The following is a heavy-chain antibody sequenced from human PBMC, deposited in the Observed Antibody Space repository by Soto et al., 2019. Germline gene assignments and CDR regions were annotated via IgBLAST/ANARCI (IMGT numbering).Heavy chain of an antibody. D-gene: IGHD4-4*01. Sequence: GGSLRLSCTASGFTFENYAMHWVRQAPGKGLEWASGISWNRGTIGYADSVRGRFTISRDNAKNSLYLQMDSLRPEDTALYYCAKDKLYSNFEYYFDYWGQGTLVTVSS. J-gene: IGHJ4*02. CDR3: AKDKLYSNFEYYFDY. CDR1: GFTFENYA. V-gene: IGHV3-9*01. CDR2: ISWNRGTI.